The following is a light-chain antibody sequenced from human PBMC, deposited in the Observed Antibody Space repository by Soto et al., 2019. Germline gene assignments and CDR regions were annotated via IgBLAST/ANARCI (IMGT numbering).Light chain of an antibody. CDR2: GAS. CDR1: QSVSNKY. CDR3: QQYGSSPPLT. J-gene: IGKJ4*01. V-gene: IGKV3-20*01. Sequence: EIVLMQSPGTLSLSPGERATLSCRASQSVSNKYIARYQQKPGQAPRLLIAGASSRATGIPDRFSGSGSGTDFTLTISRLEPEDFAVYYCQQYGSSPPLTFGGGTKVEIK.